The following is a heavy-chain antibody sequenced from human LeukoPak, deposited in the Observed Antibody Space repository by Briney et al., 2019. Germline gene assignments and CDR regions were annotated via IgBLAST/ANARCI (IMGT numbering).Heavy chain of an antibody. CDR2: ISGSGGST. Sequence: GGSLRLSCAASGFIFSDYEMNWVRQAPGKGLEWVSAISGSGGSTYYADSVKGRFTISRDNSKNTLYLQMNSLRAEDTAVYYCAKDFYDSRTVYAFDIWGQGTMVTVSS. V-gene: IGHV3-23*01. CDR1: GFIFSDYE. D-gene: IGHD3-22*01. CDR3: AKDFYDSRTVYAFDI. J-gene: IGHJ3*02.